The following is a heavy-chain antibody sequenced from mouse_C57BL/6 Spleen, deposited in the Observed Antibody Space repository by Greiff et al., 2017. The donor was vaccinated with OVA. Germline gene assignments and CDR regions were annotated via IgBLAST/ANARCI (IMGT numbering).Heavy chain of an antibody. V-gene: IGHV1-82*01. CDR3: AREDGNYPYYAMDY. CDR1: GYAFSSSW. D-gene: IGHD2-1*01. Sequence: QVQLQQSGAELVKPGASVKISCKASGYAFSSSWMNWVKQRPGKGLEWIGRIYPGDGDTNYNGKFKGKATLTADKSSSTAYMQLSSLTSEDSAVYFCAREDGNYPYYAMDYWGQGTSVTVSS. CDR2: IYPGDGDT. J-gene: IGHJ4*01.